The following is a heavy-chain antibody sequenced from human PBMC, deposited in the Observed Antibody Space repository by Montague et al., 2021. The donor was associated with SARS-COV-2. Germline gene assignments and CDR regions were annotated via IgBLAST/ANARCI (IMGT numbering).Heavy chain of an antibody. CDR2: VHYTGST. J-gene: IGHJ4*02. Sequence: SETLSLTCEVSGGSISSYYWSWIRQSPGKGLEWIGYVHYTGSTKYNPSLKTRVTLSLDTPKYQFSLKLSSVTAADAAVYYCARAQNTCFIANCVNYFEVWGLGALVTVSS. V-gene: IGHV4-59*13. CDR3: ARAQNTCFIANCVNYFEV. D-gene: IGHD1-1*01. CDR1: GGSISSYY.